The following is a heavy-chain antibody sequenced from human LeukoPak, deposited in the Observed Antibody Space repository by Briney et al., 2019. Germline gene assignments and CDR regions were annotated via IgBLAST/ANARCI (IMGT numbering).Heavy chain of an antibody. D-gene: IGHD2-8*01. J-gene: IGHJ4*02. V-gene: IGHV4-59*08. CDR1: GGSISSYY. CDR2: TYYSGST. Sequence: SETLSLTCTVSGGSISSYYWSWIRQPPGKGLEWIGYTYYSGSTKYNPSLKSRVTISVDTSKNQFSLKLSSVTAADTAVYYCARHMDCTNGVCQGRYYDYWGQGTLVTVSS. CDR3: ARHMDCTNGVCQGRYYDY.